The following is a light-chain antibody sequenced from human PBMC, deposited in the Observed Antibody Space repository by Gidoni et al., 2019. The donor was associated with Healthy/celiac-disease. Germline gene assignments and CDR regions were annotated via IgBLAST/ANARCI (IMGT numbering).Light chain of an antibody. CDR3: QQHSNWPRT. J-gene: IGKJ2*01. CDR1: QSVSSY. CDR2: DAS. Sequence: EIALTQSPATLSLSPGERDTLSCRARQSVSSYLAWYQQKPGQAPRLLIYDASNRATGIPARFSGSGSGTDFTLTISSLEPEDFAVYYCQQHSNWPRTFGQGTKLEIK. V-gene: IGKV3-11*01.